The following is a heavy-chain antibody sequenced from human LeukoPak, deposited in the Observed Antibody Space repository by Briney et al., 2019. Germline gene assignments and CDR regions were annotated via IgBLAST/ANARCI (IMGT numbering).Heavy chain of an antibody. J-gene: IGHJ4*02. CDR3: SKKGQADDYGNPG. Sequence: GGSLRLSCAASGFTLSKFDMYWVRQAPGKGLECVSVISRSGSGDNTYYADSVKGRFTISRDNSRNTLYLQMDSLRAEDTAVYFCSKKGQADDYGNPGWGQGTLVTVSS. V-gene: IGHV3-23*01. CDR2: ISRSGSGDNT. D-gene: IGHD4-17*01. CDR1: GFTLSKFD.